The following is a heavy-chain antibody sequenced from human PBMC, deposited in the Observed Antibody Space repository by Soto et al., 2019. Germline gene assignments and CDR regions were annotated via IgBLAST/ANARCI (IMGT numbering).Heavy chain of an antibody. CDR3: AGVDTAMVIDAFDI. J-gene: IGHJ3*02. V-gene: IGHV3-11*01. CDR2: ISSSGSTI. CDR1: GFTFSDYY. D-gene: IGHD5-18*01. Sequence: GGSLRLSCAASGFTFSDYYMSWIRQAPGKGLEWVSYISSSGSTIYYADSVKGRFTISRDNAKNSLYLQMNSLRAEGTAVYYCAGVDTAMVIDAFDIWGQGTMVTVSS.